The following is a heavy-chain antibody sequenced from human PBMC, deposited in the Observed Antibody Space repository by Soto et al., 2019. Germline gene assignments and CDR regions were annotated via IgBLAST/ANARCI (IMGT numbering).Heavy chain of an antibody. D-gene: IGHD3-9*01. V-gene: IGHV3-23*01. CDR2: ISGSGGST. Sequence: GGSLRLSCAASGFTFSSYAMSWVRQAPGKGLEWVSAISGSGGSTYYADSVKGRFTISRDNSKNTLYLQMNSLRAEDTAVYYCAKDHQTFYDILTGYDYWGQGTLVTVSS. CDR3: AKDHQTFYDILTGYDY. CDR1: GFTFSSYA. J-gene: IGHJ4*02.